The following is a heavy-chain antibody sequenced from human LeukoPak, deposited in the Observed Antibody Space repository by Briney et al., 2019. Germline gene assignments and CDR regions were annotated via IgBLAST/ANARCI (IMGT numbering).Heavy chain of an antibody. CDR2: ISSSGSITI. Sequence: GGSLRLSCAASGFTLSSFEMNWVRQAPGKGLEWVSYISSSGSITIYYADSVKGRCTISRDNAKNSLYLQMNSLRAEDTAVYYCAREYYDFWSGYYNENYYYFYYMDVWGKGTTVTVSS. J-gene: IGHJ6*03. D-gene: IGHD3-3*01. CDR3: AREYYDFWSGYYNENYYYFYYMDV. V-gene: IGHV3-48*03. CDR1: GFTLSSFE.